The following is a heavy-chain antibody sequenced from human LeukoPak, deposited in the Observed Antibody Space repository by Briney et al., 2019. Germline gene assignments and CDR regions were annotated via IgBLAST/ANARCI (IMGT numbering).Heavy chain of an antibody. CDR1: Y. J-gene: IGHJ2*01. Sequence: YWSXIRQPPGXGLXWIGEINHSGSTNYNPSLKSRVTISVDTSKNQFSLKLSSVTAADTAVYYCARLGIFGVVISVPWYFDLWGRGTLVTVSP. D-gene: IGHD3-3*01. CDR2: INHSGST. CDR3: ARLGIFGVVISVPWYFDL. V-gene: IGHV4-34*01.